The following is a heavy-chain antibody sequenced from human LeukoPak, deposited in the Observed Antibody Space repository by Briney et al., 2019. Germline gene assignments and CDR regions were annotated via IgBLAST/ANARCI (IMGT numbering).Heavy chain of an antibody. D-gene: IGHD6-6*01. Sequence: GGSLRLSCAASVFTFSSYSMTWVRHSPGKALEWLSSIRNSSTYIYYADSVKGRFSISRDNAKNSLYLQMHSLRAEDTAVYYCARVVPYSTSSVYYNYYYMDVWGKGTTVTVSS. V-gene: IGHV3-21*01. CDR3: ARVVPYSTSSVYYNYYYMDV. J-gene: IGHJ6*03. CDR2: IRNSSTYI. CDR1: VFTFSSYS.